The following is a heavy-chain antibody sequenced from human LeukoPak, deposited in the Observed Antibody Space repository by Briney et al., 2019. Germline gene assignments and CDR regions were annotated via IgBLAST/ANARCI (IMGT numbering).Heavy chain of an antibody. CDR3: ARGDGYNSGYFEY. CDR2: IYYGGT. CDR1: GGSIATYY. D-gene: IGHD5-24*01. Sequence: SATLSLTCTVSGGSIATYYWSWIRQSPGKGLEWIAYIYYGGTNYNPSLKSLVTISVDTSKNQFSLNLRSATAADTAVYYCARGDGYNSGYFEYWGQGTLVTVSS. V-gene: IGHV4-59*01. J-gene: IGHJ4*02.